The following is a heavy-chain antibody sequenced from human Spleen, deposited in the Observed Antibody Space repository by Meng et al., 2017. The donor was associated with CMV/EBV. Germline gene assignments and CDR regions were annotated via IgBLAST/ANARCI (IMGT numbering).Heavy chain of an antibody. D-gene: IGHD6-6*01. CDR1: ANSVSSNRAA. V-gene: IGHV6-1*01. CDR2: TYYRTKWYN. Sequence: SANSVSSNRAAWNWSGQSPSKGLGWLGRTYYRTKWYNDYAVSVKSRTSINPDTSKNQFSLQLNSVTPEDTAVYYCAREFIAARLFYYWGQGTLVTVSS. CDR3: AREFIAARLFYY. J-gene: IGHJ4*02.